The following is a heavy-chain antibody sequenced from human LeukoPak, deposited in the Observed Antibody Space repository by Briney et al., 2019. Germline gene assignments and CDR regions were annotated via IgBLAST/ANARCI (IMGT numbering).Heavy chain of an antibody. CDR3: ARATPLWFGELLSAWFDP. CDR1: GYTFTSYG. D-gene: IGHD3-10*01. J-gene: IGHJ5*02. CDR2: ISAYNGNT. Sequence: EASVKVSCKASGYTFTSYGISWVRQAPGQGLEWMGWISAYNGNTNYAQKLQGRVTMTTDTSTSTAYMELRSLRSDDTAVYYCARATPLWFGELLSAWFDPWGQGTLVTVSS. V-gene: IGHV1-18*01.